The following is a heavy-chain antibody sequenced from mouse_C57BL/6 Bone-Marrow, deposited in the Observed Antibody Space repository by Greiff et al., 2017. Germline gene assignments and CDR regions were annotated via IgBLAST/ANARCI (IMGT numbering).Heavy chain of an antibody. CDR1: GYSITSGYY. CDR3: ASDYYGSRVEFDY. Sequence: EVHLVESGPGLVKPSQSLSLTCSVTGYSITSGYYWNWIRQFPGNKLVWMGYISYDGSNNYNPTLKNRISITRDTSKNQFFLKLNSVTTEDTATYYCASDYYGSRVEFDYWGQGTTLTVSS. V-gene: IGHV3-6*01. CDR2: ISYDGSN. D-gene: IGHD1-1*01. J-gene: IGHJ2*01.